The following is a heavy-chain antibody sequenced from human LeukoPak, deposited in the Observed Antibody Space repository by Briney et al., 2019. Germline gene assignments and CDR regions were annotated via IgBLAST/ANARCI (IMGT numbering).Heavy chain of an antibody. Sequence: PSETLFLTCAVYGGSFSGYYWSWIRQPPGKGLEWIGEINHSGSTNYNPSLKSRVPISVDTSKNQFSLKLSSVTAADTAVYYCARANYDSSGYSLRYFDYWGQGTLVTVSS. V-gene: IGHV4-34*01. CDR3: ARANYDSSGYSLRYFDY. CDR1: GGSFSGYY. D-gene: IGHD3-22*01. J-gene: IGHJ4*02. CDR2: INHSGST.